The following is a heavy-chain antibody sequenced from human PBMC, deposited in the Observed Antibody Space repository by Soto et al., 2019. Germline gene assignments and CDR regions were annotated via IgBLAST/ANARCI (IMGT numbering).Heavy chain of an antibody. CDR3: VRHQRYSSGWYIDY. V-gene: IGHV4-39*01. D-gene: IGHD6-19*01. CDR1: GGSINSANYY. J-gene: IGHJ4*02. CDR2: VYYRGTT. Sequence: SETLSLTCTVSGGSINSANYYWGWIRQPPGKGLEWIGNVYYRGTTYYNPSLKGRVTISVDTSKNQFSLKLSSVTAADSAVFFCVRHQRYSSGWYIDYWGQGTPVTVS.